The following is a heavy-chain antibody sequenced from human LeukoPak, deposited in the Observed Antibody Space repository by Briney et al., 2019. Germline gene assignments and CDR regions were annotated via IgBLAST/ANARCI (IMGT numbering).Heavy chain of an antibody. D-gene: IGHD6-19*01. CDR3: ARMGVRIAVADSYYYYGMDV. J-gene: IGHJ6*02. CDR2: IKQDGSEK. Sequence: GGSLRLSCVASGFTFSSSWMSWVRQAPGKGLEWVANIKQDGSEKSYVESVRGRFTISRDNAKNSLYLQLNSLRAEDTALYYCARMGVRIAVADSYYYYGMDVWGQGTTVTVSS. V-gene: IGHV3-7*03. CDR1: GFTFSSSW.